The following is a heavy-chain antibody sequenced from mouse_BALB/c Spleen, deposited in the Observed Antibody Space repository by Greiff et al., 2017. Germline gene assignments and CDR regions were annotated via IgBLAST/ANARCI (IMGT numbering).Heavy chain of an antibody. CDR2: ISYSGST. CDR3: ARKWGNLDY. V-gene: IGHV3-2*02. Sequence: EVKLMESGPGLVKPSQSLSLTCTVTGYSITSDYAWNWIRQFPGNKLEWMGYISYSGSTSYNPSLKSRISITRDTSKNQFFLQLNSVTTEDTATYYCARKWGNLDYWGQGTTLTVSS. D-gene: IGHD1-3*01. J-gene: IGHJ2*01. CDR1: GYSITSDYA.